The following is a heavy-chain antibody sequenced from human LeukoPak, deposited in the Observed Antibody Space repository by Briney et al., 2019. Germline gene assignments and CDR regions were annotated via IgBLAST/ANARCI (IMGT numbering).Heavy chain of an antibody. CDR3: ARDSPYGTAGY. Sequence: GGSLRLSCAASGFXFSNYNMNWVRQAPGKGREWVSSISSSSSYIYYADSVKGRFTISRDNTKNSLYLQMNSLRAEDTAVYYCARDSPYGTAGYWGQGTLVTVSS. J-gene: IGHJ4*02. D-gene: IGHD2-8*02. CDR1: GFXFSNYN. CDR2: ISSSSSYI. V-gene: IGHV3-21*01.